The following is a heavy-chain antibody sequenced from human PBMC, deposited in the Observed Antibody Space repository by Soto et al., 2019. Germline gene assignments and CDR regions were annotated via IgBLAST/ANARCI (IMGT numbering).Heavy chain of an antibody. CDR1: GFSLSTSGVG. CDR3: AHIRETGSGWYTPYFDY. V-gene: IGHV2-5*02. J-gene: IGHJ4*02. Sequence: SGPTLVNPTQTLTLTCTFSGFSLSTSGVGVGWIRQPPGKALEWLALIYWDDDKRYSPSLKSRLTITKDTSKNQVVLTMTNMDPVDTATYYCAHIRETGSGWYTPYFDYWGQGTLVTVSS. D-gene: IGHD6-19*01. CDR2: IYWDDDK.